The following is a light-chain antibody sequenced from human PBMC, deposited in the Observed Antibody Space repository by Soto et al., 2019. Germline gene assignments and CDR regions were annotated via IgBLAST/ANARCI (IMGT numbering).Light chain of an antibody. CDR1: QGFNNH. Sequence: DFQMTQSPSSLSASVGDRVTITCRASQGFNNHLAWFQQKPGKVPKVLIYAASTLQSGVPSRFSGSGSGTDFTLTISSLQPEDVATYYCQNYNSAPPAGTFGGGTKVEIK. V-gene: IGKV1-27*01. CDR2: AAS. CDR3: QNYNSAPPAGT. J-gene: IGKJ4*01.